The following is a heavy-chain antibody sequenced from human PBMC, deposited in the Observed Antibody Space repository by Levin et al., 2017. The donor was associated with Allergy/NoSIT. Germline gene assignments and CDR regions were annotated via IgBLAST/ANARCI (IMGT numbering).Heavy chain of an antibody. D-gene: IGHD4-11*01. J-gene: IGHJ4*02. CDR1: GFPFSSYD. CDR2: IDTAGET. CDR3: VREAGGDSNIDPFDH. Sequence: PGGSLRLSCAASGFPFSSYDMHWVRQAPGKGLEWLSAIDTAGETYYPGAVRGRFTISRENAKNSLYLHINSLRAGDTAVYFCVREAGGDSNIDPFDHWGQGTLVTVSS. V-gene: IGHV3-13*01.